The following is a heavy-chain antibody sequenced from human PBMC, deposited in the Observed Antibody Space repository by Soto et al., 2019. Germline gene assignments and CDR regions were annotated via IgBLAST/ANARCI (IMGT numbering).Heavy chain of an antibody. CDR2: INPNSSGT. D-gene: IGHD3-22*01. Sequence: ASVKVSCKASGYSLRGNYIHWVRQTPGQGLEWMGWINPNSSGTVYAQKFQGRVTMTRDTSLTTVYMQLNRLTSDDSAVYYCARGLTVDGPDNYAMDVWGQGTTVTVS. CDR3: ARGLTVDGPDNYAMDV. J-gene: IGHJ6*02. V-gene: IGHV1-2*02. CDR1: GYSLRGNY.